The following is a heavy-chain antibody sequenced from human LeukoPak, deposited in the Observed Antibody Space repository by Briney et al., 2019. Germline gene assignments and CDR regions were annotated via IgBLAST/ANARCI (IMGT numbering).Heavy chain of an antibody. V-gene: IGHV4-38-2*02. Sequence: SETLSLTCGVSGYSISRGYYWGWIRQPPGKGLEWIGSIYHSGSTSYNASLKSRVTISVDTSKNQFSLKLSSVTAADSAVYYCAKEWGSGSYYNWYNFAFWGQGTLVTVSS. CDR2: IYHSGST. CDR3: AKEWGSGSYYNWYNFAF. D-gene: IGHD3-10*01. J-gene: IGHJ4*02. CDR1: GYSISRGYY.